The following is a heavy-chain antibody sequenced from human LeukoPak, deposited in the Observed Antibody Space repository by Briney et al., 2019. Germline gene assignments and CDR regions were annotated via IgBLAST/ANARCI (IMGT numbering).Heavy chain of an antibody. CDR3: ARDFQGIPTFGVAPPGGFDT. D-gene: IGHD3-3*01. Sequence: SGTLSLTCTVSVGSISSGDYYWSWIRQPPGKGLEGIEYIYYGENTNYNPSRQSRVTISVDTSKNQFSLQLKSVPAADTALYYCARDFQGIPTFGVAPPGGFDTWGQGTLVIVSS. J-gene: IGHJ5*02. CDR2: IYYGENT. V-gene: IGHV4-61*08. CDR1: VGSISSGDYY.